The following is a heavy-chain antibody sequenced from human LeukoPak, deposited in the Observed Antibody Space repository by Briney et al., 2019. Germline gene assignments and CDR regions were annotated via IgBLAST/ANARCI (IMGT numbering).Heavy chain of an antibody. CDR3: ARAAQQLVRLGYYYYYYMDV. Sequence: ASVKVSCKASGYTFTGYYMHWVRQAPGQGLEWMGWINPNSGGTNYAQKFQGRVTMTRDTSISTAYMELSRLRSDDTAVYYCARAAQQLVRLGYYYYYYMDVWGKGTTVTISS. V-gene: IGHV1-2*02. D-gene: IGHD6-13*01. CDR1: GYTFTGYY. J-gene: IGHJ6*03. CDR2: INPNSGGT.